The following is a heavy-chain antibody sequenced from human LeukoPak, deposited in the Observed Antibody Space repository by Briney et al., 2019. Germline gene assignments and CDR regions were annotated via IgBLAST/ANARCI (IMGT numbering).Heavy chain of an antibody. CDR3: ASSPYDFQFDY. Sequence: PSETLSLTCTVSGGSINSYYWSWIRQPPGKGLEWIGYIYYSGSTNYNPSLKSRVTISVDTSKNQFSLKLGSVTAADTAVYYCASSPYDFQFDYWGQGTLVTVSS. V-gene: IGHV4-59*01. CDR1: GGSINSYY. D-gene: IGHD3/OR15-3a*01. CDR2: IYYSGST. J-gene: IGHJ4*02.